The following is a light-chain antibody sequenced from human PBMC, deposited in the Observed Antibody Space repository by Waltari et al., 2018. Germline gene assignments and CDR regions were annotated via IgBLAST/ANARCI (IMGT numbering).Light chain of an antibody. CDR2: AAS. CDR3: QQSYSHTRT. CDR1: QSISSY. Sequence: DIQMTQSPSSLSASVGDRVTITCRASQSISSYLNCYQQKPGIAPKLLIYAASSLQSGVPSRFSGSGSGRDFTLIISSLQPEDFATYSCQQSYSHTRTFGQGTKVEIK. V-gene: IGKV1-39*01. J-gene: IGKJ1*01.